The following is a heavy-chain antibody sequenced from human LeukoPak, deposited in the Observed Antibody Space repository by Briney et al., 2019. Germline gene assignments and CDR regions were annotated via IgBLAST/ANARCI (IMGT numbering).Heavy chain of an antibody. CDR2: IYHSGST. CDR3: ALTGTPGDAFDI. V-gene: IGHV4-30-2*01. D-gene: IGHD1-20*01. CDR1: GGSISSGGYS. J-gene: IGHJ3*02. Sequence: NPSQTLSLTCAVSGGSISSGGYSWSWIRQPPGKGLEWIGYIYHSGSTYYNPSLKSRVTISVDRSKNQFSLKLSSVTAADTAVYYCALTGTPGDAFDIWGQGTMVTVSS.